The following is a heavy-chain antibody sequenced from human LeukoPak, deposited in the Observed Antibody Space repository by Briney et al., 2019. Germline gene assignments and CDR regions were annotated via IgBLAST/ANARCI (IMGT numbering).Heavy chain of an antibody. D-gene: IGHD3-22*01. J-gene: IGHJ3*02. V-gene: IGHV4-38-2*02. CDR3: ARDRAGITMMGNAFDI. Sequence: SQTLSLTCTVSGYSISSGYYWGWIRQPPGKGLEWIGSMYHTGSTYYNPSLKSRVTISVDTSKHQFSLKLSSVTAADTAVYYCARDRAGITMMGNAFDIWGQGTMVTVSS. CDR1: GYSISSGYY. CDR2: MYHTGST.